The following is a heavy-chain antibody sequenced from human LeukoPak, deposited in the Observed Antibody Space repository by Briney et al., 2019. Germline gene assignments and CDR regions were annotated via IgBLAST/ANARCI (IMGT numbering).Heavy chain of an antibody. Sequence: GGSLRLSCAASGFTFSSYGMHWVRQAPGKGLEWVAVISYDGSNKYYADSVKGRFTISRDNSKNTLYLQMNSLRAEDTAVYYCAKERLRYSSSLYYFDYSGQGTLVTVPS. CDR2: ISYDGSNK. V-gene: IGHV3-30*18. CDR1: GFTFSSYG. J-gene: IGHJ4*02. CDR3: AKERLRYSSSLYYFDY. D-gene: IGHD6-13*01.